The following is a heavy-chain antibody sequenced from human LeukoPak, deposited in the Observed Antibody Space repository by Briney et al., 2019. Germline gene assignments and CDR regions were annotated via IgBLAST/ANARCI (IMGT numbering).Heavy chain of an antibody. CDR3: AKVGGGDFWSGYYPYYYYYMDV. CDR1: GFTFSSYA. CDR2: ISGSGGST. J-gene: IGHJ6*03. D-gene: IGHD3-3*01. Sequence: GGSLRLSCAASGFTFSSYAMSWVRQAPGKGLEWVSAISGSGGSTYYADSVKGWFTISRDNSKNTLYLQMNSLRAEDTAVYYCAKVGGGDFWSGYYPYYYYYMDVWGKGTTVTVSS. V-gene: IGHV3-23*01.